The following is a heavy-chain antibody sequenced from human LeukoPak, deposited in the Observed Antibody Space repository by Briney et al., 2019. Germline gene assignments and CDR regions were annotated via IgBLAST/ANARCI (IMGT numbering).Heavy chain of an antibody. J-gene: IGHJ4*02. CDR2: IIPIIAST. CDR3: ARAAGWRQLDFHY. Sequence: SVKVSCKASGGTFNFFNFAINWMRQAPGQGLEWMGYIIPIIASTNYTHKFQDRLTLTAVPSSSTLYMELSTLRSDDTAVYYCARAAGWRQLDFHYWGQGTLVTVST. D-gene: IGHD2-21*02. CDR1: GGTFNFFNFA. V-gene: IGHV1-69*13.